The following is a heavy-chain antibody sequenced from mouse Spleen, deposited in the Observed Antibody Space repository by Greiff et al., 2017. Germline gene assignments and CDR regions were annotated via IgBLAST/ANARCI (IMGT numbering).Heavy chain of an antibody. CDR2: INPNNGGT. V-gene: IGHV1-18*01. J-gene: IGHJ2*01. Sequence: VQLQQSGPELVKPGASVKIPCKASGYTFTDYNMDWVKQSHGKSLEWIGDINPNNGGTIYNQKFKGKATLTVDKSSSTAYMELRSLTSEDTAVYYCARKVNWEKTYFDYWGQGTTLTVSS. CDR1: GYTFTDYN. D-gene: IGHD4-1*02. CDR3: ARKVNWEKTYFDY.